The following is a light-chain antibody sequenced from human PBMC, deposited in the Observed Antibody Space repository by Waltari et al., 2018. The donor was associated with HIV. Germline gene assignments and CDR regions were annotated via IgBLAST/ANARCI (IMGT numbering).Light chain of an antibody. J-gene: IGKJ2*01. CDR3: QQYNNWPPYT. CDR1: QSVSSN. Sequence: DIVMTQSPATLSVSPGERANLSCRASQSVSSNLAWYQQKPGQAPRPLIYGASTRATGIPARFSGSGSGTEFTLTISSLQSEDFAVYYCQQYNNWPPYTFGQGTKLEIK. CDR2: GAS. V-gene: IGKV3-15*01.